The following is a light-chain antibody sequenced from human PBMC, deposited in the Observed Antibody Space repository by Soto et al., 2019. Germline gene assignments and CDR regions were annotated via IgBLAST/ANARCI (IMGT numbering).Light chain of an antibody. V-gene: IGKV1-27*01. CDR2: AAS. CDR3: QKYNSAPLT. J-gene: IGKJ4*01. CDR1: QDINNY. Sequence: DIQMTQSPSSLSASVVDRVTITCRASQDINNYLAWYQQKPGKVPKLLIYAASTLQSGVPSRFSGSGSGTDFTVTISSLQPEDVATYYCQKYNSAPLTFGGGTKVEIK.